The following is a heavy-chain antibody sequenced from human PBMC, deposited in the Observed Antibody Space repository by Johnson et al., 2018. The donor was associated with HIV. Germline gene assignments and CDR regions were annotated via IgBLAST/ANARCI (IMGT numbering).Heavy chain of an antibody. Sequence: QVQLVESGGGVVRPGGSLRLSCAASGFAFDDYAMHWVRQAPGKGLEWVSGIHSRGDTYYADSVKGRFTISRDNSKNTPYLQMNSLRAEDTAVYYCARDAQEWELWGDGAFDIWGQGTVVTVSS. CDR3: ARDAQEWELWGDGAFDI. J-gene: IGHJ3*02. CDR1: GFAFDDYA. D-gene: IGHD1-26*01. V-gene: IGHV3-NL1*01. CDR2: IHSRGDT.